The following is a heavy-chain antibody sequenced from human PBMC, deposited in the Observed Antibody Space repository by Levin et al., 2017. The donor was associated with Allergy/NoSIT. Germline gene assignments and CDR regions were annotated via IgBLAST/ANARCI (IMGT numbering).Heavy chain of an antibody. Sequence: EASVKVSCKASGYTFTSYYMHWVRQAPGQGLEWMGIINPSGGSTSYAQKFQGRVTMTRDTSTSTVYMELSSLRSEDTAVYYCARDPRGSDYTNWFDPWGQGTLVTVSS. V-gene: IGHV1-46*01. CDR3: ARDPRGSDYTNWFDP. CDR2: INPSGGST. CDR1: GYTFTSYY. J-gene: IGHJ5*02. D-gene: IGHD3-16*01.